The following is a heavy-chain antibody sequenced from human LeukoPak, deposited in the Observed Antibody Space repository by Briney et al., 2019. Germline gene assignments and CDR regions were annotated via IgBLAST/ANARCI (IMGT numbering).Heavy chain of an antibody. V-gene: IGHV1-18*01. CDR3: ATHYDILTGYSY. CDR2: ISAYNGNT. J-gene: IGHJ4*02. D-gene: IGHD3-9*01. Sequence: ASVKVSCTASGYTFTSYGISWVRQAPGQGLEWMGWISAYNGNTNYAQKLQGRVTMTTDTSTSTAYMELRSLRSDDTAVYYCATHYDILTGYSYWGQGTLVTVSS. CDR1: GYTFTSYG.